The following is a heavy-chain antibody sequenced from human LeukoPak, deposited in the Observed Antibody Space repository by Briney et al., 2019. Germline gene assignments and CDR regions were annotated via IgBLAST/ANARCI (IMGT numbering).Heavy chain of an antibody. J-gene: IGHJ4*02. V-gene: IGHV1-2*02. CDR1: GNTFTGYY. CDR3: ARESAFDYYGSGSYDY. CDR2: INPNSGGT. D-gene: IGHD3-10*01. Sequence: ASVTVTCKASGNTFTGYYMHWVRQAPGQGLEWMGWINPNSGGTNYAQKFQGRVTMTRDTSISTAYMELSRLRSDDTAVYYCARESAFDYYGSGSYDYWGQGTLVTVSS.